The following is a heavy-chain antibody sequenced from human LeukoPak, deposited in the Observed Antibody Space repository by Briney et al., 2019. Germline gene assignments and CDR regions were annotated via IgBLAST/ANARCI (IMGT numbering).Heavy chain of an antibody. CDR1: DYSITSGFY. Sequence: SETLSLTCVVSDYSITSGFYWGWIRQPPGKGLEWIGTIYHSGNPYYNPSLKSRVTISIDTSKNQFSLKLSSVTAADTAVYYCARDVGVYYYYYMDVWGKGTTVTVSS. CDR2: IYHSGNP. J-gene: IGHJ6*03. V-gene: IGHV4-38-2*02. D-gene: IGHD1-26*01. CDR3: ARDVGVYYYYYMDV.